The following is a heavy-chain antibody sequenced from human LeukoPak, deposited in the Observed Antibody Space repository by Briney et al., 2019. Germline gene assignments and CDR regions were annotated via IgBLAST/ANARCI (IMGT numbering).Heavy chain of an antibody. Sequence: GGSLRLSCAASGFTSSSYGMHWVRQAPGKGLEWVAFIRYDGNNLLYADSVKGRFTISRDNSKNTLYLHIKSLRAEDTAVYYCARDRYFGWFDPWGQGTLVTVSS. CDR3: ARDRYFGWFDP. D-gene: IGHD3-9*01. V-gene: IGHV3-30*02. J-gene: IGHJ5*02. CDR2: IRYDGNNL. CDR1: GFTSSSYG.